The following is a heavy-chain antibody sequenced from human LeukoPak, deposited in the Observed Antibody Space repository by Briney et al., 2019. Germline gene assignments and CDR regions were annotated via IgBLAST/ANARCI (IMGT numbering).Heavy chain of an antibody. Sequence: GGSLRLSCAASGFTFGSYSMNWVRQAPGKGLEWVSYISSSSSTIYYADSVKGRFTISRDNAKNSLYLQMNSLRDEDTAVYYCARGGPEGYGSGSYAFYYYYGMDVWGQGTTVTVSS. CDR2: ISSSSSTI. V-gene: IGHV3-48*02. CDR3: ARGGPEGYGSGSYAFYYYYGMDV. D-gene: IGHD3-10*01. CDR1: GFTFGSYS. J-gene: IGHJ6*02.